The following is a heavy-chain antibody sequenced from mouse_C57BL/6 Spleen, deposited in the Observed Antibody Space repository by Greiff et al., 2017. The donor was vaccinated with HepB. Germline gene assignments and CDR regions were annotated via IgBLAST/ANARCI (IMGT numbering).Heavy chain of an antibody. D-gene: IGHD2-4*01. V-gene: IGHV3-6*01. J-gene: IGHJ3*01. CDR3: AREGVRDYDGFAY. CDR2: ISYDGSN. CDR1: GYSIASGYY. Sequence: VQLQQSGPGLVKPSQSLSLTCSVTGYSIASGYYWNWIRQFPGNKLEWMGYISYDGSNNYNPSLKNRISITRDTSKNQFFLKLNSVTTEDTATYYCAREGVRDYDGFAYWGQGTLVTVSA.